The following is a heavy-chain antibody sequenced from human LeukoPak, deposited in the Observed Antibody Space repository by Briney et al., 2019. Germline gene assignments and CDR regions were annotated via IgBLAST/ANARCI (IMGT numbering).Heavy chain of an antibody. CDR1: GFTFSSYS. CDR2: ISSSSSTT. J-gene: IGHJ3*02. D-gene: IGHD3-22*01. V-gene: IGHV3-48*01. Sequence: PGGSLRLSCAASGFTFSSYSMNWVRQAPGKGLEWVSNISSSSSTTYYADSVKGRFTISRDNAKNSLYLQMNSLRAEDTAGYYCARAAPTKCYDSSGWAFDIWGQGTMVTVPS. CDR3: ARAAPTKCYDSSGWAFDI.